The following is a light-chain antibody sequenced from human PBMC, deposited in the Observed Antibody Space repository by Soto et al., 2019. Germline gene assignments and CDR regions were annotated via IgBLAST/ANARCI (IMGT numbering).Light chain of an antibody. CDR2: GAS. J-gene: IGKJ4*01. Sequence: DIQMTQSPSTLSASVGDRVTITCRASQSISSWLAWYQQKPGKAPKFLIYGASSLETGVPSRFSGSGSGTEFTLTISSLQPDDFGTYYCQQYKDYPLTFGGGTKVESK. V-gene: IGKV1-5*03. CDR1: QSISSW. CDR3: QQYKDYPLT.